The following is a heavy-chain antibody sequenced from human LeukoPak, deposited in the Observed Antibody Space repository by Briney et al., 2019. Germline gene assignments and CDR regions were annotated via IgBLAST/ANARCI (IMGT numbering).Heavy chain of an antibody. J-gene: IGHJ6*02. CDR3: ARTGGSSWPYYYYGMDV. V-gene: IGHV1-8*01. CDR2: MNPNSGNT. Sequence: ASVKVSCKASGYTFTSYDINWVRQATGQGLEWMGGMNPNSGNTGYAQKFQGRVTMTRNTSISTAYMELSSLRSEDTAVYYCARTGGSSWPYYYYGMDVWGQGTTVTVSS. CDR1: GYTFTSYD. D-gene: IGHD6-13*01.